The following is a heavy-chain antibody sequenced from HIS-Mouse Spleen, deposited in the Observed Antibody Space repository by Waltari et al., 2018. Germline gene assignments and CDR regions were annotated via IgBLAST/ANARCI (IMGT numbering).Heavy chain of an antibody. J-gene: IGHJ2*01. CDR1: GGSISSSSYY. V-gene: IGHV4-39*07. Sequence: QLQLQESGPGLCPPAETLSLTCTVSGGSISSSSYYRSWIRPPPGKGLEWIGSIYYSGSPAYNPSLKSRVTISVDTSKNQFSLKLSSVTAADTAVYYCAREIPYSSSWYDWYFDLWGRGTLVTVSS. D-gene: IGHD6-13*01. CDR3: AREIPYSSSWYDWYFDL. CDR2: IYYSGSP.